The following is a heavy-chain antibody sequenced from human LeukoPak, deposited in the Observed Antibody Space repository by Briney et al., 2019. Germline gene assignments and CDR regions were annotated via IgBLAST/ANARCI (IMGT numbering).Heavy chain of an antibody. CDR1: GGSISSSSYY. D-gene: IGHD2-2*01. J-gene: IGHJ3*02. V-gene: IGHV4-39*01. Sequence: NPSETLSLTCTVSGGSISSSSYYWGWIRQPPGKGLEWIGSIYYSGSTYYNPSLKSRVTISVDTSKNQFSLKLSSVTAADTAVYYCASRIVVVPAGLDAFDIWGQGTMVTVSS. CDR3: ASRIVVVPAGLDAFDI. CDR2: IYYSGST.